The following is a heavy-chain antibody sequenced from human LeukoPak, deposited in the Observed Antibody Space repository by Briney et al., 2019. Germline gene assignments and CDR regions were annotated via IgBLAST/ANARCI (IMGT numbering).Heavy chain of an antibody. Sequence: GGSLRLSCAGSGFIFSNYVLHWVRQSPDKGLEWLALISADGNAKFYADSVKGRFTISRDDSKNTLFLQMNSLGPDDTAVYYCARGGGSYAGRLKYYFDYWGQGTLVTVSS. V-gene: IGHV3-30*04. D-gene: IGHD1-26*01. CDR3: ARGGGSYAGRLKYYFDY. CDR1: GFIFSNYV. J-gene: IGHJ4*02. CDR2: ISADGNAK.